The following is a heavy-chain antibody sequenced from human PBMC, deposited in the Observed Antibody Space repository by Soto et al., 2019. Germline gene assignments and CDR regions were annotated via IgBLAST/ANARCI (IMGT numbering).Heavy chain of an antibody. D-gene: IGHD3-16*01. V-gene: IGHV3-23*01. CDR3: AKDPQTRRGFYAMGV. CDR1: GFTFNNYA. CDR2: ISGSGDNT. J-gene: IGHJ6*02. Sequence: VGSLRLSCAVSGFTFNNYAMSWVRQAPVKVLDWVSSISGSGDNTYYADSLKVRFTISRDNSKNTLYLQMNSLRAEDMAIYYCAKDPQTRRGFYAMGVWGLGTMVTVSS.